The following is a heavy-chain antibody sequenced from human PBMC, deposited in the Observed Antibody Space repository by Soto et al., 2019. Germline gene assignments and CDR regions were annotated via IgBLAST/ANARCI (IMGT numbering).Heavy chain of an antibody. CDR2: TYYRSKWYN. D-gene: IGHD6-19*01. Sequence: PSQTLSLTCAISGDSISSNRAACNWFRQSPSRGLEWLGRTYYRSKWYNDYAVSVKSRITINPDTSKNQFSLQLNSVTPEDTAVYYCARDTSGGWNFDVGGQGTLGKSPQ. CDR1: GDSISSNRAA. V-gene: IGHV6-1*01. J-gene: IGHJ4*02. CDR3: ARDTSGGWNFDV.